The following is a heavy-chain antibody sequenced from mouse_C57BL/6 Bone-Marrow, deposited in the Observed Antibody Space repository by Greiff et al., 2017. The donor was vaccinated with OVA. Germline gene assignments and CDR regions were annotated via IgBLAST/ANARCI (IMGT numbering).Heavy chain of an antibody. J-gene: IGHJ1*03. CDR3: AKTGFITTVVATLDWYFDV. Sequence: VQLQQSGPGLVQPSQSLSITCTVSGFSLTSYGVHWVRQPPGKGLEWLGVIWSGGSTDYNAAFISILSISKDNSKSQVFFKMNSLQADDTAIYYCAKTGFITTVVATLDWYFDVWGTGTTVTVSS. D-gene: IGHD1-1*01. V-gene: IGHV2-4*01. CDR2: IWSGGST. CDR1: GFSLTSYG.